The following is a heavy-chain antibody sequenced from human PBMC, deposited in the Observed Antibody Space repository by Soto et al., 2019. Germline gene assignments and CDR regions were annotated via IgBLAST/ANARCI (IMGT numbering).Heavy chain of an antibody. CDR3: AKDPSVAGTFAPKDGGGMDV. CDR1: GFTFSSYG. D-gene: IGHD6-19*01. Sequence: QVQLVESGGGVVQPGRSLRLSCAASGFTFSSYGMHWVRQAPGKGLEWVAVISYDGSNKYYADSVKGRFTISRDNSKNTLYLQMNSLRAEDTAVYYCAKDPSVAGTFAPKDGGGMDVWGQGTTVTVSS. V-gene: IGHV3-30*18. J-gene: IGHJ6*02. CDR2: ISYDGSNK.